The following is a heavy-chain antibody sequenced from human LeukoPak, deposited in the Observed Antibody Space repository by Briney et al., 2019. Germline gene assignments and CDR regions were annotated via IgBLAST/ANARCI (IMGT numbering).Heavy chain of an antibody. CDR1: GGSISSYY. J-gene: IGHJ4*02. Sequence: PSETLSLTCTVSGGSISSYYWSWIRQPPGKGLEWIGYIYYSGSTNYNPSLKSRVTISVDTSKNQFSLKLSSVTAADTAVYYCARAVWGSSSWYALDYWGQGTLVTVSS. V-gene: IGHV4-59*01. D-gene: IGHD6-13*01. CDR3: ARAVWGSSSWYALDY. CDR2: IYYSGST.